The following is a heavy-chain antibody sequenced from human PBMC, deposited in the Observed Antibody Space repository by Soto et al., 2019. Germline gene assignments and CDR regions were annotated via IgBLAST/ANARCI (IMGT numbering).Heavy chain of an antibody. CDR3: ARDDRSSGQPFYYYYGMDV. V-gene: IGHV3-21*01. CDR2: ISSSSSYI. J-gene: IGHJ6*02. D-gene: IGHD6-19*01. Sequence: EVQLVESGGGLVKPGGSLRLSCAASGFTFSSYSMNWVRQAPGKGLEWVSSISSSSSYIYYADSVKGRFTISRDNAKNSLYLQMNSLRAEDTAVYYCARDDRSSGQPFYYYYGMDVWGQGTTVTVSS. CDR1: GFTFSSYS.